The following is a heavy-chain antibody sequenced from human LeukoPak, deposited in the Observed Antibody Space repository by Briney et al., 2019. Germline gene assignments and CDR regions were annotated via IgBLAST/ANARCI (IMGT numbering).Heavy chain of an antibody. CDR2: IYHSGRT. CDR1: GYSISSGYY. V-gene: IGHV4-38-2*02. CDR3: ARVPPTRRSSWYFDY. Sequence: PSETLSLTCTVSGYSISSGYYWGWIRPPPGKGLEWIGSIYHSGRTYYNPSLKRRVTISVETSKNQFSLKLSSVTAADAAVYYCARVPPTRRSSWYFDYWGQGTLVTVSS. J-gene: IGHJ4*02. D-gene: IGHD6-13*01.